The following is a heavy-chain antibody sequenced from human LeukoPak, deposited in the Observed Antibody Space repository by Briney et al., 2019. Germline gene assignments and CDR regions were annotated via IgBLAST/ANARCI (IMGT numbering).Heavy chain of an antibody. J-gene: IGHJ4*02. Sequence: GGSLRLSCAASGFTFSTYGMHWVRQAPGKGLEWVAFIRYDGSNKYCADSVKGRFTISRDNSKNTLYLQMNSLRAEDTAVYYCAKDQEVAVAAKNFDYWGQGTLVTVSS. D-gene: IGHD6-19*01. CDR2: IRYDGSNK. CDR1: GFTFSTYG. CDR3: AKDQEVAVAAKNFDY. V-gene: IGHV3-30*02.